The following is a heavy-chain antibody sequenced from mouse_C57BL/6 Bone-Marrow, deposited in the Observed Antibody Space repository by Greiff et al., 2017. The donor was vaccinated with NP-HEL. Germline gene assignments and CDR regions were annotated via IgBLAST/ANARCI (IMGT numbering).Heavy chain of an antibody. CDR2: IDPSDSET. J-gene: IGHJ3*01. CDR3: ARLSYGRRYVAWFAY. D-gene: IGHD1-1*01. Sequence: QVQLQQPWAELVRPGSSVKLSCKASGYTFTSYWMHWVKQRPIPVLAWIGNIDPSDSETHYNQKFKDKATLTVDKSSSTAYMQLSSLTSEDSAVYYCARLSYGRRYVAWFAYWGQGTLVTVSA. V-gene: IGHV1-52*01. CDR1: GYTFTSYW.